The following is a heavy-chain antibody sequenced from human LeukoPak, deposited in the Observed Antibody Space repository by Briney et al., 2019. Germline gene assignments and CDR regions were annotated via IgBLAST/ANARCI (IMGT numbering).Heavy chain of an antibody. D-gene: IGHD2-15*01. CDR1: GGSISSYY. CDR3: ARVRGYCSGGSCWYFDL. Sequence: PSETLSLTCTVSGGSISSYYWSWIRQPLGKGLEWIGYIYYSGSTNYNPSLKSRVTISADTSKNQFSLKLSSVTAADTAVYYCARVRGYCSGGSCWYFDLWGRGTLVTVSS. V-gene: IGHV4-59*01. CDR2: IYYSGST. J-gene: IGHJ2*01.